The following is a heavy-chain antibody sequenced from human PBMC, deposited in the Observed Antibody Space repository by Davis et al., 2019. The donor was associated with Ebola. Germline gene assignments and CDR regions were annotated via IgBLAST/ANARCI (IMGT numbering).Heavy chain of an antibody. CDR1: GYPFTASG. CDR2: LSADNGNT. D-gene: IGHD1-20*01. V-gene: IGHV1-18*01. CDR3: ARDLYNWNDFDY. J-gene: IGHJ4*02. Sequence: ASVQVSCKTSGYPFTASGLSWVRQAPGQGLEWMGWLSADNGNTKYAQRFQGRVTVTTDTSTSTAYMEMRSLRSDDTAMYFCARDLYNWNDFDYWGQGTLVTVSS.